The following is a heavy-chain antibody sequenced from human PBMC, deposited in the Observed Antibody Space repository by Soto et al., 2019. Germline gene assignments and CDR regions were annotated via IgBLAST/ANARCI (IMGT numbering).Heavy chain of an antibody. CDR1: GFTFSSYA. J-gene: IGHJ3*02. V-gene: IGHV3-30-3*01. CDR3: ARAYSSSWNAFDI. Sequence: QVQLVESGGGVVQPGRSLRLSCADSGFTFSSYAMHWVRQAPGKGLEWVAVISYDGSNKYYADSVKGRFTISRDNSQNTLYLQMNSLRAEDTAVYYCARAYSSSWNAFDIWGQGTMVTVPS. D-gene: IGHD6-13*01. CDR2: ISYDGSNK.